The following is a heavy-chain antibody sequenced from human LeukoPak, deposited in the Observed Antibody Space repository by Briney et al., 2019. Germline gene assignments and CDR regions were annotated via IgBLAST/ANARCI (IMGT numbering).Heavy chain of an antibody. D-gene: IGHD2-2*01. V-gene: IGHV4-38-2*01. Sequence: PSETLSLTCAVSGYSVSSGYYWGWIRQPPGKGLEWIGSIYHSGSTYYNPSLKSRVTISVDTSKNQFSLNLSSVTAADTGVYYCARHGIGIVVVPAAIVGESDCWGQGTLVTVSS. J-gene: IGHJ4*02. CDR1: GYSVSSGYY. CDR2: IYHSGST. CDR3: ARHGIGIVVVPAAIVGESDC.